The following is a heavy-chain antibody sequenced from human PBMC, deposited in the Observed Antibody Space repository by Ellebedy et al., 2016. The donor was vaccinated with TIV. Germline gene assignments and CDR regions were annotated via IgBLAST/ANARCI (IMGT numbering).Heavy chain of an antibody. Sequence: DSLKGRFTISRDNAKNSLYLQMKSLRAEDTAVYYCVRDSILVGARLNWFDPWGQGTLVTVSS. CDR3: VRDSILVGARLNWFDP. D-gene: IGHD1-26*01. V-gene: IGHV3-48*03. J-gene: IGHJ5*02.